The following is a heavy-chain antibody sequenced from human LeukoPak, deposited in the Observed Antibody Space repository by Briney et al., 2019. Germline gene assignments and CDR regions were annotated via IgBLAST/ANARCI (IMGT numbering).Heavy chain of an antibody. V-gene: IGHV3-53*01. Sequence: GGSLRLSCAASGFTFSSYWMHWVRQAPGKGLEWVSVIYSGGSTYYADSVKGRFTISRDNSKNTLYLQMSSLRAEDTAVYYCAAIVGAYDAFDIWGQGTMVTVSS. CDR1: GFTFSSYW. D-gene: IGHD1-26*01. CDR2: IYSGGST. J-gene: IGHJ3*02. CDR3: AAIVGAYDAFDI.